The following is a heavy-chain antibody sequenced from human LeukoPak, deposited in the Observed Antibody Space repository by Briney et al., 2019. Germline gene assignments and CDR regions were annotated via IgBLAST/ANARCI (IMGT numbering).Heavy chain of an antibody. Sequence: SETLSLTCAVYGGSFSGYYWSWIRQPPGKGLEWIGEINHSGSTSYNPSLKSRVTISVDTSKNQFSLKLSSVTAADTAVYYCARLQRLFDYWGQGTLVTVSS. CDR1: GGSFSGYY. V-gene: IGHV4-34*01. J-gene: IGHJ4*02. CDR3: ARLQRLFDY. CDR2: INHSGST.